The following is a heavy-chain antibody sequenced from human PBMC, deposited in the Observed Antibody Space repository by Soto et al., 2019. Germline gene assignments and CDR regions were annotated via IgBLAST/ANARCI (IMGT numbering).Heavy chain of an antibody. V-gene: IGHV3-30*18. CDR2: ISHDGGAT. CDR1: GFTFSTSG. CDR3: AKDWGGGGWYNWFDP. D-gene: IGHD2-21*01. Sequence: QVQLVESGGGVVQSGRSLRLSCAASGFTFSTSGMHWIRQAPGKGLEWVAMISHDGGATYYVDSVKGRFTISRDTDKNTLHLQMDSLRPEDTATYYCAKDWGGGGWYNWFDPWGQGTLVTVSS. J-gene: IGHJ5*02.